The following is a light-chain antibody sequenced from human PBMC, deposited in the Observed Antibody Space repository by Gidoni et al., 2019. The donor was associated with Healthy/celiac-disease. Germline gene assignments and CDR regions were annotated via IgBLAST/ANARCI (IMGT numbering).Light chain of an antibody. CDR2: AAS. V-gene: IGKV1-39*01. J-gene: IGKJ1*01. Sequence: IPMTQSPSSLSASVEDRVTITCRASQSISSYLNWHQQKPGKAPKLLIYAASSLQSGVPSRFSGSGSGTDFTLTISSLQPEDFATYYCQQSYSNPWTFGQGTKVEIK. CDR3: QQSYSNPWT. CDR1: QSISSY.